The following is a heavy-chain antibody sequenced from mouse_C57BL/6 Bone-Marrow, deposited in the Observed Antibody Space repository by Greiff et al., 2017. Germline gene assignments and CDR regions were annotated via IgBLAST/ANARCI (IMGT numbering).Heavy chain of an antibody. D-gene: IGHD1-1*01. J-gene: IGHJ1*03. CDR1: GFTFSDYY. CDR2: ISNGGGST. CDR3: ARHGYYGSSLYFDV. V-gene: IGHV5-12*01. Sequence: EVMLVESGGGLVQPGGSLKLSCAASGFTFSDYYMYWVRQTPEKRLEWVAYISNGGGSTYYPDTVKGRFTISRDNAKNTLYLQMSRLKSEDTAMYYCARHGYYGSSLYFDVWGTGTTVTVSS.